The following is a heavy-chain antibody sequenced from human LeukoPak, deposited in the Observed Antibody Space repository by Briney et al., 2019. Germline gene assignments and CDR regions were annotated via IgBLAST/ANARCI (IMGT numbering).Heavy chain of an antibody. CDR2: INHSGST. J-gene: IGHJ4*02. V-gene: IGHV4-34*01. D-gene: IGHD3-22*01. CDR1: GGSFSGSY. Sequence: PSETLSLTCAVYGGSFSGSYWSWIRQPPGKGLEWIGEINHSGSTNYNPSLKSRVTISVDTSKNRFSLKLSSVTAADTAVYYCARAYPNNYYDSSGYYFLDYWGQGTLVTVSS. CDR3: ARAYPNNYYDSSGYYFLDY.